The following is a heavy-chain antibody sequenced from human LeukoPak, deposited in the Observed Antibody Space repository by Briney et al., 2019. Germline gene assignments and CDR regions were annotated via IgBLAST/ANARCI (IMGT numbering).Heavy chain of an antibody. CDR2: ISAYNGNT. J-gene: IGHJ4*02. CDR1: GYTFTGYY. CDR3: ARDPLRFGELLGYFDY. V-gene: IGHV1-18*04. Sequence: ASVKVSCKASGYTFTGYYMHWVRQAPGQGLEWMAWISAYNGNTKYAQKFQGRVTMTTDTSTSTAYMELRGLRSDDTAVYYCARDPLRFGELLGYFDYWGQGTLVTVSS. D-gene: IGHD3-10*01.